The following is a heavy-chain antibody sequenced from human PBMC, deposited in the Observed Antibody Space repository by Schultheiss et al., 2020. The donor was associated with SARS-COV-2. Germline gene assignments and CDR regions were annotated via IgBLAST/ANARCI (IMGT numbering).Heavy chain of an antibody. D-gene: IGHD4-17*01. CDR3: ARPRWDYGDTNFDY. CDR2: MNPNSGNT. Sequence: ASVKVSCKASGYTFTNYAVNWVRQATGQGLEWMGWMNPNSGNTGYAQKFQGRVTMTRDTSSSTAYMELSRLRSDDTAVYFCARPRWDYGDTNFDYWSQGTLVTVSS. V-gene: IGHV1-8*02. J-gene: IGHJ4*02. CDR1: GYTFTNYA.